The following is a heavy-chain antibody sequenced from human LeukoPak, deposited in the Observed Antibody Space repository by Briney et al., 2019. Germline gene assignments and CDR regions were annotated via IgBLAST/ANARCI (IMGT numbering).Heavy chain of an antibody. CDR1: GFTFSSYA. J-gene: IGHJ4*02. Sequence: GGSLRLSCAASGFTFSSYAMSWVRQAPGKGLEWVSAISGSGGSTYYADSVKGRFTISRDNSKNTLYLQMNSLRAEDTALYYCAKDRYQLLYALFDYWGQGTLVTVSS. CDR2: ISGSGGST. CDR3: AKDRYQLLYALFDY. V-gene: IGHV3-23*01. D-gene: IGHD2-2*02.